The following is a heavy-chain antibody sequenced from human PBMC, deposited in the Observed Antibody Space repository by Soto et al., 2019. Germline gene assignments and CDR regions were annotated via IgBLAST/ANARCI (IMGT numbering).Heavy chain of an antibody. CDR1: GYTLSNYA. CDR3: ARSDDGRAGAEIVS. D-gene: IGHD6-13*01. CDR2: INAGNGDI. V-gene: IGHV1-3*01. Sequence: ASVKVSCKASGYTLSNYAMHWVRQAPGQRLEWMGWINAGNGDIKYSQKFQGRVSITRDTSANTAYMELSSLRFEDTAVYYCARSDDGRAGAEIVSWGQGTQVTVSS. J-gene: IGHJ4*02.